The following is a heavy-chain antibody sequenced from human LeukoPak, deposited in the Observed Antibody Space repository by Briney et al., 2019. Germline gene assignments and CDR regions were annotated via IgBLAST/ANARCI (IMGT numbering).Heavy chain of an antibody. CDR2: ISAYNGNT. CDR3: ARGGYCSSTSCSKSAYYYYYMDV. Sequence: GASVKVSCKASGYTFTGYYMHWVRQAPGQGLEWMGWISAYNGNTNYAQKLQGRVTMTTDTSTSTAYMELRSLRSDDTAVYYCARGGYCSSTSCSKSAYYYYYMDVWGKGTTVTVSS. D-gene: IGHD2-2*01. J-gene: IGHJ6*03. CDR1: GYTFTGYY. V-gene: IGHV1-18*04.